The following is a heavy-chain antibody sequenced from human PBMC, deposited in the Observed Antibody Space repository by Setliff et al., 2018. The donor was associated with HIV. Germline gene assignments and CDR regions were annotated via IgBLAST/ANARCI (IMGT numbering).Heavy chain of an antibody. CDR3: AGGFWGGPLFDP. CDR2: IYYVGST. J-gene: IGHJ5*01. D-gene: IGHD3-3*01. Sequence: KPSETLSLTCNVSGDSIRSRSFYWAWIRQPPGERPEWIGTIYYVGSTYYNPYLKSRASIFVDTSKNQFSLKLYSVTAADTAVYYCAGGFWGGPLFDPWGRGTLVTVS. CDR1: GDSIRSRSFY. V-gene: IGHV4-39*01.